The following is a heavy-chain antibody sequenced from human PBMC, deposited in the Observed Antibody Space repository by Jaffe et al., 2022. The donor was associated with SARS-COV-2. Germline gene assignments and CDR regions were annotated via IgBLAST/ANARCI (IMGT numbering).Heavy chain of an antibody. D-gene: IGHD3-3*01. CDR1: GFTFSSYG. Sequence: QVQLVESGGGVVQPGRSLRLSCAASGFTFSSYGMHWVRQAPGKGLEWVAVIWYDGSNKYYADSVKGRFTISRDNSKNTLYLQMNSLRAEDTAVYYCARGVEYYDFWSDVGYWGQGTLVTVSS. V-gene: IGHV3-33*01. J-gene: IGHJ4*02. CDR3: ARGVEYYDFWSDVGY. CDR2: IWYDGSNK.